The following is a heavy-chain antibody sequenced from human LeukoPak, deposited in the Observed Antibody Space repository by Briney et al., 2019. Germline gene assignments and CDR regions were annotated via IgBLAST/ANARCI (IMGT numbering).Heavy chain of an antibody. CDR3: ARAHAFDI. Sequence: GGSLRLSCAASGFTFTNFAMHWVRQAPGKGLEWVTLVSSDGSNQYYADSVKGRFTVSRDNPDNTLSLQMNSLRPEDTAVYYCARAHAFDIWGQGTMVIVSS. CDR2: VSSDGSNQ. V-gene: IGHV3-30*04. J-gene: IGHJ3*02. CDR1: GFTFTNFA.